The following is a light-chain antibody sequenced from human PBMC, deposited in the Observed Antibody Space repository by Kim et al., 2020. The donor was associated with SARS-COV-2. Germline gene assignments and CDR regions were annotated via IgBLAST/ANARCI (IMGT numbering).Light chain of an antibody. J-gene: IGLJ2*01. Sequence: VSPGQPATITCSGPLLGNKYFSWYQHKPGQSPVLVIYQDTKRPSGIPERFSGSNSGTTVTLTIRGTQALDEADYYCQPRDSRTVLFGGGTQLTVL. CDR1: LLGNKY. V-gene: IGLV3-1*01. CDR2: QDT. CDR3: QPRDSRTVL.